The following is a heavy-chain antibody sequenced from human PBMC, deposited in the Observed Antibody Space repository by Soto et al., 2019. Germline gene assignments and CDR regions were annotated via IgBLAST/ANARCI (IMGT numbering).Heavy chain of an antibody. CDR1: GGSVSSGSYY. CDR2: ISNSGST. V-gene: IGHV4-61*01. CDR3: ARGPDY. J-gene: IGHJ4*02. Sequence: QVQLQESGPGLVQPSETLSLTCTVSGGSVSSGSYYWSWIRQPPGKGLEWIGYISNSGSTNYNPSLKSRVTISVDMSKNQFSLTLSSATAADTAVYYCARGPDYWGQGTLVTVSS.